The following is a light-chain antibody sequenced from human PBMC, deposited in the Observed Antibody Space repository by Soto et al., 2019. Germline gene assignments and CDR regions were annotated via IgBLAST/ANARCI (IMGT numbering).Light chain of an antibody. CDR3: NSYASSGTPYV. Sequence: QSVLTQPASVSGSPGQSITISCTGTSSDVGAYNYVSWYQQYPGKAPKVIIYDVSNRPSGASNRFSGSKSGNTASLTISGLQAEDEADYYCNSYASSGTPYVFGTGTKVTVL. V-gene: IGLV2-14*01. J-gene: IGLJ1*01. CDR2: DVS. CDR1: SSDVGAYNY.